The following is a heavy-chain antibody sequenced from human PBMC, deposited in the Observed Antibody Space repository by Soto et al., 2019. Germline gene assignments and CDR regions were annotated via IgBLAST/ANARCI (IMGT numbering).Heavy chain of an antibody. CDR1: GFNFATST. CDR3: ATASAGYTFGFDL. CDR2: IVVGNGNT. V-gene: IGHV1-58*02. D-gene: IGHD1-1*01. Sequence: QMHLMQSGPEVKRPGTSVRVSCKASGFNFATSTIQWVRQTRGHRLEWIGWIVVGNGNTNFAQDLRQRVTFSRDMSTSTAYMDVSTLRSDDTAMYYCATASAGYTFGFDLWGQGSLVTVSS. J-gene: IGHJ4*02.